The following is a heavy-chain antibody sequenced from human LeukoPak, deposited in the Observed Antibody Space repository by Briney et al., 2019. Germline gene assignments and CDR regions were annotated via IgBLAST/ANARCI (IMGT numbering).Heavy chain of an antibody. Sequence: PGGSLRLSRAASGFTFSSYGMHWVRQAPGKGLEWVAFIRYDGSNKYYADSVKGRFTISRDNSKNTLYLQMNSLRAEDTAVYYCVRNGPRTLYDSSGYYSRYFDYWGQGTLVTVSS. J-gene: IGHJ4*02. CDR2: IRYDGSNK. D-gene: IGHD3-22*01. CDR1: GFTFSSYG. CDR3: VRNGPRTLYDSSGYYSRYFDY. V-gene: IGHV3-30*02.